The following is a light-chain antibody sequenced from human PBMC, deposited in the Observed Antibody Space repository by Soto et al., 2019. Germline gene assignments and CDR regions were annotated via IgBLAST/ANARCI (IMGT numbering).Light chain of an antibody. J-gene: IGKJ1*01. V-gene: IGKV3-15*01. Sequence: EIVMTQSPATLSVSPGERATLSCRASQSISSNLAWYQQKPGQTPRLLIYGASTRATGIPARFSGSGSGTEFTLTISSLQSEDFAVYYCKSKTLGQGTKVDIK. CDR3: KSKT. CDR2: GAS. CDR1: QSISSN.